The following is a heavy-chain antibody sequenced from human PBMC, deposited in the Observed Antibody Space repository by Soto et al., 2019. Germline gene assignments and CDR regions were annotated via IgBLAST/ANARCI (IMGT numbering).Heavy chain of an antibody. CDR1: GFSFSNYG. V-gene: IGHV3-30*18. J-gene: IGHJ4*02. Sequence: QVQLVESGGGVAQPGTSLRLSCAASGFSFSNYGMHWVRQAPGKGLEWVAVISHDGSKIFYADSVKGRLTISRDNYKNTLFVKMNSLRVEDTAVYYCAKARGSLKKLGRKYLDFWGEGVLVTVSP. CDR3: AKARGSLKKLGRKYLDF. D-gene: IGHD3-16*01. CDR2: ISHDGSKI.